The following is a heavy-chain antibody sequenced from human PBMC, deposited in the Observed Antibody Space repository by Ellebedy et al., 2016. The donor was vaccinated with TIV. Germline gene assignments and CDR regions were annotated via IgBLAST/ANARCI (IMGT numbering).Heavy chain of an antibody. CDR2: IRRDGSEK. CDR1: RFSFSSYW. V-gene: IGHV3-7*01. CDR3: AASHQGWALRGLDY. Sequence: GESLKISCAASRFSFSSYWMSWVRQPPGKGLEWVASIRRDGSEKYRVDSVKGRFTISRNDANRALYLQMNSLRVDDTAVYYCAASHQGWALRGLDYWGPGTLVSVSS. J-gene: IGHJ4*02. D-gene: IGHD1-26*01.